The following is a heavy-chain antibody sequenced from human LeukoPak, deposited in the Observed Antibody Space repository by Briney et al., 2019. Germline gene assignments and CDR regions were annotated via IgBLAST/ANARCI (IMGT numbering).Heavy chain of an antibody. CDR1: GFTFSSYA. CDR2: ISYDGGNK. D-gene: IGHD3-16*01. V-gene: IGHV3-30*07. Sequence: PGRSLRLSCAASGFTFSSYAMHWVRQAPGKGLEWVAVISYDGGNKYYADSVKGRFTISRDNAKNTLYLQMNSLSADDTAVYYCARGDAYSFDHWGQGALVTVSS. J-gene: IGHJ4*02. CDR3: ARGDAYSFDH.